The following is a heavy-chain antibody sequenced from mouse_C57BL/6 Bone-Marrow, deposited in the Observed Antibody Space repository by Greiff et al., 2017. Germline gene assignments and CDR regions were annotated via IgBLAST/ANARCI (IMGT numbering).Heavy chain of an antibody. Sequence: LKESGPGILQPSQTLSLTCSFSGFSLSTFGLGVGWIRQPSGKGLEWLAHIWWDDDKYYNPALKSRLTISKATSKNQVFLKIANVDTADPATYYCARIGAGTTYYYAMDYWGQGTSVTVSS. CDR2: IWWDDDK. CDR3: ARIGAGTTYYYAMDY. D-gene: IGHD4-1*01. CDR1: GFSLSTFGLG. V-gene: IGHV8-8*01. J-gene: IGHJ4*01.